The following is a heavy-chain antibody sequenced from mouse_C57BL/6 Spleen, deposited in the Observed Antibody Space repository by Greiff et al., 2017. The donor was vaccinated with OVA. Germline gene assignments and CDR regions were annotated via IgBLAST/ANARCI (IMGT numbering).Heavy chain of an antibody. D-gene: IGHD2-1*01. CDR2: INYDGSST. J-gene: IGHJ1*03. CDR3: ARDYGNYVWYFDV. Sequence: EVQLQESEGGLVQPGSSMKLSCTASGFTFSDYYMAWVRQVPEKGLEWVANINYDGSSTYYLDSLKSRFIISRDNAKNILYLQMSSLKSEDTATYYCARDYGNYVWYFDVWGTGTTVTVSS. CDR1: GFTFSDYY. V-gene: IGHV5-16*01.